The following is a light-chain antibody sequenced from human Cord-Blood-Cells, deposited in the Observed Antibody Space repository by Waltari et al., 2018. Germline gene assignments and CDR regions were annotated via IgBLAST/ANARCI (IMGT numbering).Light chain of an antibody. J-gene: IGKJ2*01. CDR3: QQSYSTAYT. CDR2: TAS. Sequence: DIQMTQSPSSLSASVGDRVTITCRASQSISSYLNWYQQKTEKAPKLLIYTASSVQSGVASRFSGSGSGTDFTLTISSLQPEDFATYYCQQSYSTAYTFVQRTNLEIK. CDR1: QSISSY. V-gene: IGKV1-39*01.